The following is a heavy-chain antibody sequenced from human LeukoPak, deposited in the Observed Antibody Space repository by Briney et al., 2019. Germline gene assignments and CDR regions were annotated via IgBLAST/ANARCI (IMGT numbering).Heavy chain of an antibody. Sequence: SETLSLTCTVSGDSISSYYWSWIRQPPGKGLEWIGYIYYSGSTNYNPSLKSRVTISVDTSKNQFSLKLSSVTAADTAVYYCARGSGGWKPYDYWGQGTLVTVSS. D-gene: IGHD1-1*01. V-gene: IGHV4-59*01. J-gene: IGHJ4*02. CDR1: GDSISSYY. CDR2: IYYSGST. CDR3: ARGSGGWKPYDY.